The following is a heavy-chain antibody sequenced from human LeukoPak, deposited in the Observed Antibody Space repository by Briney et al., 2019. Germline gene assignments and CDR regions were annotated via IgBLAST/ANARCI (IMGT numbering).Heavy chain of an antibody. Sequence: PGGSLRLSCAASGFTFSSYAMHWVRQAPGKGLEWVAVISYDGSNKYYADSVKGRFTISRDNAKNSLYLQMNSLRAEDTAVYYCARDYYDSQSLDYWGQGTLVTVSS. D-gene: IGHD3-22*01. CDR3: ARDYYDSQSLDY. V-gene: IGHV3-30-3*01. CDR2: ISYDGSNK. J-gene: IGHJ4*02. CDR1: GFTFSSYA.